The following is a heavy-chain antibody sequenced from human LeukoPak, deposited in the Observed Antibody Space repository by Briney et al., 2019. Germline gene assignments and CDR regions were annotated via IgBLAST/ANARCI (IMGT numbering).Heavy chain of an antibody. CDR2: IYTSGST. CDR1: GGSISSGSYY. V-gene: IGHV4-61*02. J-gene: IGHJ6*03. D-gene: IGHD6-19*01. Sequence: SETLSLTCTVSGGSISSGSYYWSWIRQPAGKGLEWIGRIYTSGSTNYNPSLKSRVTISVDTSKNQFSLKLSSVTAADTAVYYCARDAGYSSGWYVPPISPYYYYYYMDVWGKGTTVTISS. CDR3: ARDAGYSSGWYVPPISPYYYYYYMDV.